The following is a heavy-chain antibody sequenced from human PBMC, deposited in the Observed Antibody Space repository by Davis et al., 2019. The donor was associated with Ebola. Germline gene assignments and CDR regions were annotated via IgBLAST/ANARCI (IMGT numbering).Heavy chain of an antibody. J-gene: IGHJ6*02. CDR1: GFTFDDYA. CDR3: ARDSREWLGPLWEYYGMDV. CDR2: ISWNSGSI. D-gene: IGHD6-19*01. V-gene: IGHV3-9*01. Sequence: GGSLRISCAASGFTFDDYAMHWVRQAPGKGLEWVSGISWNSGSIGYADSVKGRFTISRDNAKNSLYLQMNSLRAEDTAVYYCARDSREWLGPLWEYYGMDVWGQGTTVTVSS.